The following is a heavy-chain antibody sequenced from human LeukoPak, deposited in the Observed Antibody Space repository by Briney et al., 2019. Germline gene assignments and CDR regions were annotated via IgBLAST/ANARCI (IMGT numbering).Heavy chain of an antibody. V-gene: IGHV3-23*01. CDR3: AKAGYSSGWNGASYFDY. J-gene: IGHJ4*02. CDR1: GFPFSSYA. CDR2: ISGSGDRT. Sequence: GGSLRLSCAASGFPFSSYALGWVRQPPGKGLEWVSAISGSGDRTYYADPVRGRFTISRDGSRNTLFLQMDSLRGDDTAVFYCAKAGYSSGWNGASYFDYWGQGTLVTVSS. D-gene: IGHD6-19*01.